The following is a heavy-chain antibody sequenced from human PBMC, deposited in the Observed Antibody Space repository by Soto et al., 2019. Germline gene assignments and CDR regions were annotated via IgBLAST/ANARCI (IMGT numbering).Heavy chain of an antibody. D-gene: IGHD5-12*01. Sequence: SLKISCKVSGYSFTSYWISWVRQMPGKGLEWMGKFDPSDSYTNYSPSFQGHVTISADKSISTAYLQWSSLKASDTAMYYCATLKPSGYDSEGWFDPWGQGTLVTVSS. V-gene: IGHV5-10-1*01. J-gene: IGHJ5*02. CDR1: GYSFTSYW. CDR2: FDPSDSYT. CDR3: ATLKPSGYDSEGWFDP.